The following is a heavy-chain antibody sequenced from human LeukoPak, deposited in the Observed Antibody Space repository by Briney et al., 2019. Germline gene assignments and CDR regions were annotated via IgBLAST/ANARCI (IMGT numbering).Heavy chain of an antibody. V-gene: IGHV4-30-4*01. J-gene: IGHJ4*02. Sequence: SQTLSLTCTVSGGSISSSDCYWSWIRQPPGKGLEWIGSIYYSGSTYYNPSLKSRVTMSVDTSKNQFSLKLSSVTAADTAVYYCARGVKVGSGWYPHFDYWGQGTLVTVSS. CDR2: IYYSGST. CDR3: ARGVKVGSGWYPHFDY. CDR1: GGSISSSDCY. D-gene: IGHD6-19*01.